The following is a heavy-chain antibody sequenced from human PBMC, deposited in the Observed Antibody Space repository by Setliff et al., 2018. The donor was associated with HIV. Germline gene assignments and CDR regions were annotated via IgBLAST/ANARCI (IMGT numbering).Heavy chain of an antibody. Sequence: SETLSLTCTVSGGSISSGSYFWSWIRQPAGKGLEWIGHIYTSGSTNYNPSLNSRVTLSIDTSKSQFSLRLSSVTAADTALYYCARRSTVARGVDCFDLWGQGTQVTVSS. CDR2: IYTSGST. D-gene: IGHD3-10*01. CDR3: ARRSTVARGVDCFDL. CDR1: GGSISSGSYF. V-gene: IGHV4-61*09. J-gene: IGHJ4*02.